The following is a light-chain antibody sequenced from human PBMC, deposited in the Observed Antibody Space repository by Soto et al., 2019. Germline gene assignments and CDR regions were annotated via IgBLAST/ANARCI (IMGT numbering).Light chain of an antibody. CDR2: SAS. CDR1: QGIRHD. CDR3: LQHHSFPVT. V-gene: IGKV1-17*01. J-gene: IGKJ1*01. Sequence: DIQMTQSPSSLSASVGDRVTITCRASQGIRHDLGWFQQKPGKAPKRLIYSASSLQSGVPSRFSGSGSGTEFTLTISSLLPEDFASYFCLQHHSFPVTFGQGTKLEIK.